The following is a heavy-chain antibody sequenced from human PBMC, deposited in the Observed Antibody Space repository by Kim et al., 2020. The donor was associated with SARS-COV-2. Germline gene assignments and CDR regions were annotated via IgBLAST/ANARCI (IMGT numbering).Heavy chain of an antibody. J-gene: IGHJ2*01. D-gene: IGHD4-17*01. Sequence: PPLKSRVTISVDTSKNQFSLKLSSVTAADTAVYYCARVFDYGDWYFDLWGRGTLVTVSS. V-gene: IGHV4-59*01. CDR3: ARVFDYGDWYFDL.